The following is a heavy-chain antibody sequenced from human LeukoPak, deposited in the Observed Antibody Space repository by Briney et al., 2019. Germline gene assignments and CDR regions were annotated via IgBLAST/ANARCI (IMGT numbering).Heavy chain of an antibody. J-gene: IGHJ4*02. CDR2: ISPDGSTT. V-gene: IGHV3-74*01. CDR3: ARVSSLWSFDY. Sequence: GGSLRLSCAASGFTFSTHWMHWVRQTPGKGLVWVSRISPDGSTTAYADSVKGRFTISRDNARDTLYLQLNSLGAEDTAVYYCARVSSLWSFDYWGQGTLVTVSS. CDR1: GFTFSTHW. D-gene: IGHD3-10*01.